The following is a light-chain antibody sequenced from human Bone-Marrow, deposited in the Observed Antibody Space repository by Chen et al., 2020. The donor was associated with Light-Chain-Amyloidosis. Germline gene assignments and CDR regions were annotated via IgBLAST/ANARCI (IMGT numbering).Light chain of an antibody. CDR2: EVT. CDR1: SSDVGGDNH. V-gene: IGLV2-14*01. J-gene: IGLJ1*01. Sequence: QSALTHPASVSGSPGQSITICCTGTSSDVGGDNHVSWYQQHTDKAPKLMMYEVTNRPPWVPDRFSGSKSANTASLTISGLQTEDEAEYFCSSYTVTNTVVFGSGTRVTVL. CDR3: SSYTVTNTVV.